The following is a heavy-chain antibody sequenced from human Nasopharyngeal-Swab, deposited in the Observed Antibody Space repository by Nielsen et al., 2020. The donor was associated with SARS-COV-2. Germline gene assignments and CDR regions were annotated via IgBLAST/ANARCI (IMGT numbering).Heavy chain of an antibody. D-gene: IGHD1-26*01. J-gene: IGHJ4*02. V-gene: IGHV4-34*01. CDR1: GGSFSGYY. CDR2: INHSGST. Sequence: SETLSLTCAVYGGSFSGYYWSWIRQPPGKGLEWIGEINHSGSTNYNPSLKSRVTISVDTSKNQFSLKLSSVTAADTAVYYRAHYSSGSLSSPRGRGYFDYWGQGTLVTVSS. CDR3: AHYSSGSLSSPRGRGYFDY.